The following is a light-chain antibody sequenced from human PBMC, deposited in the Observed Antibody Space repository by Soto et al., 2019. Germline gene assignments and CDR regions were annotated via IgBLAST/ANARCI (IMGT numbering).Light chain of an antibody. J-gene: IGLJ1*01. CDR1: SSDVGAYNF. Sequence: QSALTQPPSASGSPGQSVTISCTGTSSDVGAYNFVSWYQKHPGKAPKLVIYEVNKRPSGVPDRFSGSKSGNTASLTVSGLQVEDEADYYCSSYAGSNNLDVFGTGTKLTVL. V-gene: IGLV2-8*01. CDR2: EVN. CDR3: SSYAGSNNLDV.